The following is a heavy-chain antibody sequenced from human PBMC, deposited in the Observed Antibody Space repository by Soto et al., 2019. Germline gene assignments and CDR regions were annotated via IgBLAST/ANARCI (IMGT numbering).Heavy chain of an antibody. CDR3: AKQGGTSAQDYYYYGMDV. CDR1: GITLNRHG. D-gene: IGHD2-2*01. CDR2: ISYDVSNK. V-gene: IGHV3-30*18. J-gene: IGHJ6*02. Sequence: WGSMRLSGAASGITLNRHGMHWVRQYQRKGQESVAVISYDVSNKYEAQAVKCRFTSSRDNAKNRLQRKMNSHRAEDTAVYYCAKQGGTSAQDYYYYGMDVWGQGTTGTFSS.